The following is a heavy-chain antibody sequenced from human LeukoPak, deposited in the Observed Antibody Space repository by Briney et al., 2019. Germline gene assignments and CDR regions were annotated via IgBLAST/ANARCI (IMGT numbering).Heavy chain of an antibody. V-gene: IGHV3-11*05. D-gene: IGHD6-13*01. CDR1: GFTFSDYY. CDR2: ISSSSSYT. CDR3: AREIAAAGY. J-gene: IGHJ4*02. Sequence: GGSRRLSCAASGFTFSDYYMSWIRQAPGKGLEWVSYISSSSSYTNYADSVKGRFTISRDNAKNSLYLQMNSLRAEDTAVYYCAREIAAAGYWGQGTLVTVSS.